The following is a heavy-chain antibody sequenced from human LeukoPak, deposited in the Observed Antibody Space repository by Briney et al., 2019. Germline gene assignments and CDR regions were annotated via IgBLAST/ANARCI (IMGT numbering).Heavy chain of an antibody. V-gene: IGHV3-74*03. CDR1: GFTFSSYW. CDR2: TNTDGSST. CDR3: YGANAEH. D-gene: IGHD4-23*01. Sequence: PGGSLTLSCAASGFTFSSYWMHWVRQAPGKGLVWVSGTNTDGSSTMYADSVKGRFTIARDNAKNTLYLQMSSLRAEDTAVYYCYGANAEHWGQGTLVTVSS. J-gene: IGHJ1*01.